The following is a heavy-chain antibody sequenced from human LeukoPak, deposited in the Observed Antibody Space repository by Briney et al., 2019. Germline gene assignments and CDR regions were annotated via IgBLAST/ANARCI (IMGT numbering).Heavy chain of an antibody. Sequence: GASVKVSCKASGYTFTSYGISWVRQAPGQGLEWMGWISAYNGNTNYAQKLQGRVTMTTDTSTSTAYMELRSLRSDDTAVYYCARVSMVVTLNWFDAAGQRTLVTVPA. V-gene: IGHV1-18*01. J-gene: IGHJ5*01. CDR2: ISAYNGNT. CDR3: ARVSMVVTLNWFDA. CDR1: GYTFTSYG. D-gene: IGHD4-23*01.